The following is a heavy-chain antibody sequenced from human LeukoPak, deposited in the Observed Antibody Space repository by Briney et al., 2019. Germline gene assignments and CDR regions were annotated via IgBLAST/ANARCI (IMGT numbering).Heavy chain of an antibody. D-gene: IGHD6-13*01. J-gene: IGHJ4*02. CDR3: ARHQFHSRPYYFDY. CDR2: IFHSGST. V-gene: IGHV4-38-2*01. Sequence: GSLRLSCAASGFTFTRFNMNWVRQPPGKRLEWIGTIFHSGSTYHNPSLKSRLTISVDTSKNQFSLILSSVTAADTAVYYCARHQFHSRPYYFDYWGQGTLVTVSS. CDR1: GFTFTRFN.